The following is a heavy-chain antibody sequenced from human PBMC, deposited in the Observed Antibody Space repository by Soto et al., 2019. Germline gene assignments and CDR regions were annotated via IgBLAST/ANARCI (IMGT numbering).Heavy chain of an antibody. CDR3: AIPYSSGWYGDSSLVY. CDR2: INPNSGGT. CDR1: GYTFTGYY. V-gene: IGHV1-2*04. J-gene: IGHJ4*02. Sequence: GASVNVSCKASGYTFTGYYMHWVRQAPGQGLEWMGWINPNSGGTNYAQKFQGWVTMTRDTSISTAYMELSRLRSDDTAVYYCAIPYSSGWYGDSSLVYWGQGTLVTVSS. D-gene: IGHD6-19*01.